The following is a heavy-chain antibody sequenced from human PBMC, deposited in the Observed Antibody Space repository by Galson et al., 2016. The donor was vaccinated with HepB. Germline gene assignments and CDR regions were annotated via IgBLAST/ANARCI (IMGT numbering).Heavy chain of an antibody. Sequence: SETLSLTCNVSGGSVSSSTYYWGWIRQPPGKGLEWIGSVHYSGGTYYNPSLKSRLTISVDTSKNQFSLKLRSVTAADTAVYYCATDKFSSSWPSNYYYYSDVDVWGQGTTVTVSS. D-gene: IGHD2-2*01. CDR2: VHYSGGT. CDR3: ATDKFSSSWPSNYYYYSDVDV. CDR1: GGSVSSSTYY. J-gene: IGHJ6*02. V-gene: IGHV4-39*07.